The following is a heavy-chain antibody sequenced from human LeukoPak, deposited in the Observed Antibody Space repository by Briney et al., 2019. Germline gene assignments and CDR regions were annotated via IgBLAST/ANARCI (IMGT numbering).Heavy chain of an antibody. Sequence: PSETLSLTCTVSGGSNSSYYWSWIRQPAGKGLEWIGRIYTSGSTNYNPSLKSRVTMSVDTSKNQFSLKLSSVTAADTAVYYCARDHRDTIFGVASYYYYYYMDVWGKGTTVTVSS. CDR1: GGSNSSYY. CDR2: IYTSGST. J-gene: IGHJ6*03. CDR3: ARDHRDTIFGVASYYYYYYMDV. V-gene: IGHV4-4*07. D-gene: IGHD3-3*01.